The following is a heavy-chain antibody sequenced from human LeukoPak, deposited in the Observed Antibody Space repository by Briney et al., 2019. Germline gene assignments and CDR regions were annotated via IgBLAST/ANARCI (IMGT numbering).Heavy chain of an antibody. J-gene: IGHJ4*02. CDR3: ARDEGQIGRIGRFDY. CDR2: ISGGGRAT. V-gene: IGHV3-23*01. CDR1: GFTFSNYA. D-gene: IGHD1-26*01. Sequence: PGGSLRLSCAASGFTFSNYAMSWVRLAPGKGLEWVSAISGGGRATYYTDSVKGRFAISRDNSKNTLYLQMNSLRDEDTAVYYCARDEGQIGRIGRFDYWGQGALVTVSS.